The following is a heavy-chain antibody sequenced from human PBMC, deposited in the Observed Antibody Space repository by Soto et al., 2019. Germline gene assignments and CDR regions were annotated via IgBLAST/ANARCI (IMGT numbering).Heavy chain of an antibody. Sequence: PGESLKISCKGSGYTFITYWIGWVRQMPGKGLEWMGIIYPGDSDTRYSPSFQGQVTISDDKSISTAYLQWSSLKASDTAMYYCERRIDHDAFDIWGQGTMVTV. J-gene: IGHJ3*02. V-gene: IGHV5-51*01. CDR1: GYTFITYW. CDR3: ERRIDHDAFDI. CDR2: IYPGDSDT.